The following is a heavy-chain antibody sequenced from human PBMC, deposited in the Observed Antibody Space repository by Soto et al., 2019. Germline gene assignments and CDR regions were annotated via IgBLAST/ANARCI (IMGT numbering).Heavy chain of an antibody. J-gene: IGHJ5*02. CDR1: WESVSSHSAA. Sequence: AQTLALTYPIYWESVSSHSAAWNCIRQSPSRGLEWLGRTYYRSKWYNDYAVSVNSRININPDTSKNQFSLQLNSVNPEDTAVYYCATARTADGGNNWFDPWGQGTLVTVTS. V-gene: IGHV6-1*01. D-gene: IGHD6-25*01. CDR2: TYYRSKWYN. CDR3: ATARTADGGNNWFDP.